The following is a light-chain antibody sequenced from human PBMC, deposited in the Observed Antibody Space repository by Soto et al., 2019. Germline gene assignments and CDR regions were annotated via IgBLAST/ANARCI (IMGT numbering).Light chain of an antibody. CDR1: QSVTNN. V-gene: IGKV3-15*01. CDR3: QQYNNWPVT. CDR2: RAS. J-gene: IGKJ1*01. Sequence: EIVMTQSPATLSVSPGERATLSCRASQSVTNNLAWYQQKPGQAPRLLIHRASTRATGITGRFSGSGSGTEFPLTISSLQSEDFAIYYCQQYNNWPVTFGQGTKVEIK.